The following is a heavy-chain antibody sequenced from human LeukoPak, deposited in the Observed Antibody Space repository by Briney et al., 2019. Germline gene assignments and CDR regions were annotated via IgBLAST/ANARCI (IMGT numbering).Heavy chain of an antibody. Sequence: SETLSLTCTVSGYAIISGGFSWNWIRQPPGEGLEWIGCIYDRGPAHYNPSLKSRVTISVDTSKNQFSLKLSSVTAADTAVYYCARHYDSSGYLIWGQGTMVTVSS. J-gene: IGHJ3*02. V-gene: IGHV4-30-2*05. CDR2: IYDRGPA. CDR3: ARHYDSSGYLI. D-gene: IGHD3-22*01. CDR1: GYAIISGGFS.